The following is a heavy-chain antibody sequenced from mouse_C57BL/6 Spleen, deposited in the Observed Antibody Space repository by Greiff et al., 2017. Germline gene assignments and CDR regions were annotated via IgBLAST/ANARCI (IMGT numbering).Heavy chain of an antibody. V-gene: IGHV1-52*01. CDR2: IDPSDSET. D-gene: IGHD2-2*01. Sequence: QVQLKQPGAELVRPGSSVKLSCKASGYTFTSYWMHWVKQRPIQGLEWIGNIDPSDSETHYNQKFKDKATLTVDKSSSTAYMQLSSLTSEDSAVYYCARYGYDGRFDYWGQGTTLTVSS. J-gene: IGHJ2*01. CDR3: ARYGYDGRFDY. CDR1: GYTFTSYW.